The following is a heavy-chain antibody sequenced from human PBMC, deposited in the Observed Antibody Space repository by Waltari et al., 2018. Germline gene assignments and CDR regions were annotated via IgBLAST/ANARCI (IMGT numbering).Heavy chain of an antibody. CDR1: GFPFNDYW. V-gene: IGHV3-74*01. J-gene: IGHJ4*02. CDR3: VLYSSSFLGDC. CDR2: INLDGSIT. Sequence: EVQLVESGGGLVQPGGSLRLSCAASGFPFNDYWMHWVRQAPGKGLVSVSQINLDGSITSYADSVKGRFTISRDNAKNTLFLQMNSLRAEDTAVYYCVLYSSSFLGDCWGQGTLVTVSS. D-gene: IGHD6-13*01.